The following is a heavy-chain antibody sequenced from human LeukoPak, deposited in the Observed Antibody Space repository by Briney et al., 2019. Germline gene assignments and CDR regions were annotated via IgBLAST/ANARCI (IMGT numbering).Heavy chain of an antibody. CDR2: IKEDGSEM. CDR3: ARALVGFSDY. D-gene: IGHD2-15*01. V-gene: IGHV3-7*05. CDR1: GFMFSRYW. J-gene: IGHJ4*02. Sequence: GGSLRLSCAASGFMFSRYWMSWVRQAPGKGLEWVANIKEDGSEMYYVDSVKGRFTISRDNAKNSLYLQMNILRAEDTAVYYCARALVGFSDYWGQGTLVSVSS.